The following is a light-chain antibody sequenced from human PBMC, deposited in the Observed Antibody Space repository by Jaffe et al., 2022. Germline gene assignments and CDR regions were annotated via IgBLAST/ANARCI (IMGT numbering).Light chain of an antibody. J-gene: IGKJ1*01. CDR3: QQYNTWPPWT. CDR1: QSITSN. CDR2: GAS. V-gene: IGKV3-15*01. Sequence: EIVMTQSPGTLSVSPGEGATLSCRASQSITSNLAWYQQKPGQAPRLLIFGASTRATDIPARFSGSGSGTDFTLTISSLQSEDFAVYYCQQYNTWPPWTFGQGTKVEIK.